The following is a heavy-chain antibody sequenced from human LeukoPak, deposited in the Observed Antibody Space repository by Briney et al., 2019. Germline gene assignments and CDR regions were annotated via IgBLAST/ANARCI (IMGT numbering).Heavy chain of an antibody. D-gene: IGHD3-10*01. CDR3: AKHRYGSGSYYFDY. J-gene: IGHJ4*02. CDR1: GFTFSDYW. CDR2: IKSDGGLT. Sequence: GGSLRLSCAASGFTFSDYWMHWVRQAPGKGLVWVSRIKSDGGLTNYADSVKGRFTISRDNSKNTLYLQMNSLRAEDTAVYYCAKHRYGSGSYYFDYWGQGTLVTVSS. V-gene: IGHV3-74*01.